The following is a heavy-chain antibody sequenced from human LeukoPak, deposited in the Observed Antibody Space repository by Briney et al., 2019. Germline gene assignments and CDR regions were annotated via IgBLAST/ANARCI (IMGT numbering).Heavy chain of an antibody. CDR2: ISSGSSYV. V-gene: IGHV3-21*01. J-gene: IGHJ4*02. D-gene: IGHD3-22*01. Sequence: GGSLSLSCTASGFTFSIYSMNWVRQAPGRGREWVSSISSGSSYVYYADSVKGRLTISRDNAKNSLYLQMNSMGAEDTAVYYCARVSMTMIVVNGIDYWGQGTPVTVSS. CDR1: GFTFSIYS. CDR3: ARVSMTMIVVNGIDY.